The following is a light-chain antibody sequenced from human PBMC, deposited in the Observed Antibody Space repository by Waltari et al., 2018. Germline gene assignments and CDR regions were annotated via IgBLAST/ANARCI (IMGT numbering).Light chain of an antibody. CDR2: RNN. Sequence: GLTQPPSVSKGVRQTATFSCIGDANNVGKYGASWLQQCQGRPPKLVAYRNNRRPSGISERFSASKSRNTALLTISGLQPEDEADFYCSTWDSSLNAWLFGGGTRLTV. J-gene: IGLJ3*02. CDR3: STWDSSLNAWL. V-gene: IGLV10-54*04. CDR1: ANNVGKYG.